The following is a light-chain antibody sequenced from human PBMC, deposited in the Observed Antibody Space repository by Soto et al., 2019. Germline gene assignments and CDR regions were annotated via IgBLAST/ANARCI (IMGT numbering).Light chain of an antibody. Sequence: DIQMTQSPSTLSASVGDRVTITCRASQSISSWLAWYQQKPGKAPKLLIYKASNVESGVPSRFSGSGSGTEFTLTISGLQPDDFATYYWQQYDTYSTFGQGTKVEIK. CDR1: QSISSW. CDR2: KAS. J-gene: IGKJ1*01. V-gene: IGKV1-5*03. CDR3: QQYDTYST.